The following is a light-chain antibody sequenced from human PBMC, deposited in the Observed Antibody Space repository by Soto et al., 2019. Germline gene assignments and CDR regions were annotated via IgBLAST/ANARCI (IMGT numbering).Light chain of an antibody. V-gene: IGKV3-11*01. CDR2: DAS. CDR3: QQRGYPFT. J-gene: IGKJ3*01. CDR1: QNVRTY. Sequence: EIVLTQSPATLSLSPGERATLSCRASQNVRTYLAWYQQKPGQAPRLLIYDASNRANGIPARFTGSGSGTDFTLTVSSLEPEDLAIYYCQQRGYPFTFGPGTKVYIK.